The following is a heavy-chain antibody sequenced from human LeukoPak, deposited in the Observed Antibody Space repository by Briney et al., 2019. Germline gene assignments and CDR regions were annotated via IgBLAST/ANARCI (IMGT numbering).Heavy chain of an antibody. V-gene: IGHV1-2*02. J-gene: IGHJ5*02. CDR3: ARPLGSLKEYWWFDP. D-gene: IGHD2/OR15-2a*01. CDR1: GYIFTGYY. Sequence: ASVKVSCKASGYIFTGYYLHWVRQAPGQGLEWMGWINPKSGVTNFAQYFQGRVTMTRDTSSTTVYMELTRLRSDDTAVYYCARPLGSLKEYWWFDPWGQGTLVTVSS. CDR2: INPKSGVT.